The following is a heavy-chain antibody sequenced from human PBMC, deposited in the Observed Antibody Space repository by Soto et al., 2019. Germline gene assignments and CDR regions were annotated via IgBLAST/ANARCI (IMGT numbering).Heavy chain of an antibody. CDR3: TNLPTVTTDYFDY. CDR2: ISGSGGST. CDR1: GFTFSSYA. J-gene: IGHJ4*02. D-gene: IGHD4-17*01. V-gene: IGHV3-23*01. Sequence: PGGSLRLSCAASGFTFSSYAMSWVRQAPGKGLEWVSAISGSGGSTYYADSVKGRFTISRDNSKNTLYLQMNSLRAEDTAVYYCTNLPTVTTDYFDYWGQGTLVTVSS.